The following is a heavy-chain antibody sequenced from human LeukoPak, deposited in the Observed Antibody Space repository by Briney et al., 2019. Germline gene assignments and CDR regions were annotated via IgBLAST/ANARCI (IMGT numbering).Heavy chain of an antibody. J-gene: IGHJ4*02. CDR2: INHSGDT. CDR3: ARRSHYSRSSGNNC. V-gene: IGHV4-34*01. Sequence: SETLSLTCTVSGGSICSFYWSWFRQRPGQGLVWIGGINHSGDTNYHPSVKSRVTISVDTSKNQFSLKLTSVTAADTAEYFCARRSHYSRSSGNNCWGQGTLVTVSS. CDR1: GGSICSFY. D-gene: IGHD6-6*01.